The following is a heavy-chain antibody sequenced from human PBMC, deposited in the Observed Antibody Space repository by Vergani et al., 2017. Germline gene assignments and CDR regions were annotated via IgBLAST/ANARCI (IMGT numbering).Heavy chain of an antibody. CDR1: GGSISSGSYY. D-gene: IGHD6-13*01. Sequence: QVQLQESGPGLVKPSQTLSLTCTVSGGSISSGSYYWSWIRQPAGKGLGWIGRIYTSGSTTYNPSLKSRVTISVDTSKNQFSLKLSSVTAADTAVYYFAAADQYYFDYWGQGTLVTVSS. V-gene: IGHV4-61*02. CDR2: IYTSGST. J-gene: IGHJ4*02. CDR3: AAADQYYFDY.